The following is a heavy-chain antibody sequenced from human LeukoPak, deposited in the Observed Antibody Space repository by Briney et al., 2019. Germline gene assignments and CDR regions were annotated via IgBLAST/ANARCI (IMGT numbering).Heavy chain of an antibody. CDR1: GYTFTSYY. V-gene: IGHV1-2*02. D-gene: IGHD6-13*01. CDR2: NSPNGAAA. CDR3: ATSTKYSISWGAFDI. J-gene: IGHJ3*02. Sequence: ASVKVSCKASGYTFTSYYMHWVRQAPGQGLEWMGWNSPNGAAANYAQKFQGRVIMTRDTAIGTAYMELSSLTSDDTAIYHCATSTKYSISWGAFDIWGQGTMVTVSS.